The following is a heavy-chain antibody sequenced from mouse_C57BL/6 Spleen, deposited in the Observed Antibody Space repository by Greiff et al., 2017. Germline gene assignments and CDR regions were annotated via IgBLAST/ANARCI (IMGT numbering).Heavy chain of an antibody. CDR1: GYSITSDY. D-gene: IGHD1-1*01. CDR2: ISYSGST. Sequence: EVKLMESGPGLAKPSQTLSLTCSVTGYSITSDYWNWIRKFPGNKLEYMGYISYSGSTYYNPSLKSRISITRDTSKNQYYLQLNSVTTEDTATYYCARRYGSSWDYYAMDYWGQGTSVTVSS. J-gene: IGHJ4*01. V-gene: IGHV3-8*01. CDR3: ARRYGSSWDYYAMDY.